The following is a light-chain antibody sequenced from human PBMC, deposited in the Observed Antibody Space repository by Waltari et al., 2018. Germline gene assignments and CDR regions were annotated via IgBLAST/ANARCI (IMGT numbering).Light chain of an antibody. CDR1: QGISSW. CDR2: AAS. J-gene: IGKJ5*01. V-gene: IGKV1D-12*01. Sequence: DIQMTQSPSSVSASVGDRVTITCRASQGISSWLVWYQQKPGKAPKLLIYAASTLQSGVPARFSGSGSGTEFTLTISSLQPEDFATYYCQQDNSFPITFGQGTRLEIK. CDR3: QQDNSFPIT.